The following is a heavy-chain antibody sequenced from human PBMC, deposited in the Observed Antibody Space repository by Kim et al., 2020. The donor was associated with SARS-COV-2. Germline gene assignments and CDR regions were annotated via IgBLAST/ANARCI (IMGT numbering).Heavy chain of an antibody. D-gene: IGHD3-10*01. CDR1: GFTFSSYG. J-gene: IGHJ6*02. CDR2: ISYDGSNK. Sequence: GGSLRLSCAASGFTFSSYGMHWVRQAPGKGLEWVAVISYDGSNKYYADSVKGRFTISRDNSKNTLYLQMNSLRAEDTAVHYCAKDFLYYYGSGSYRIMGSYYYYYGMDVWGQGTTVTVSS. V-gene: IGHV3-30*18. CDR3: AKDFLYYYGSGSYRIMGSYYYYYGMDV.